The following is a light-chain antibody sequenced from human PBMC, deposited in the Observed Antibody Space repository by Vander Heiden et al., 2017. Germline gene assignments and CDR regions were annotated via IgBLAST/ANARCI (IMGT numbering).Light chain of an antibody. CDR1: QSLLHSNGYNY. J-gene: IGKJ5*01. CDR2: LVS. V-gene: IGKV2-28*01. CDR3: KQALQSPFT. Sequence: IVMPQSPLSLPVTPGAPASISCRSSQSLLHSNGYNYLDWYLQKPGQSPQLLIYLVSNRASGVPDRFSGSGSGTHFTLKISRVEAEDFGVYYCKQALQSPFTFGQGTQLEIK.